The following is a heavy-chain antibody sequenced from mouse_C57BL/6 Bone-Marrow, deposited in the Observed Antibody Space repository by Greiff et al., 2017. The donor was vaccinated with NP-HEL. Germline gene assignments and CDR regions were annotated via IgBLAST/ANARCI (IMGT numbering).Heavy chain of an antibody. Sequence: EVQLQQSGPGLVKPSQSLSLTCSVTGYSITSGYYWNWIRQFPGNQLEWMGYISYDGSNNYNPSLKNRISITRDTAKNQFFLKLNSVTTEDTATYYCARGGDYWGQGTSVTVSS. CDR1: GYSITSGYY. J-gene: IGHJ4*01. CDR3: ARGGDY. V-gene: IGHV3-6*01. CDR2: ISYDGSN.